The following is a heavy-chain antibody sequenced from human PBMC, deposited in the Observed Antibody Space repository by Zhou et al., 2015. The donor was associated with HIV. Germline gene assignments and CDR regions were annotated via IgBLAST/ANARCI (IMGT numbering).Heavy chain of an antibody. CDR1: GGTFSSYT. Sequence: QVQLVQSGAEVKKPGSSVKVSCKASGGTFSSYTISWVRQAPGQGLEWMGRIIPILGIANYAQKFQGRVTITADESTSTAYMELSSLRSEDTAVYYCAFKPRGYSYGQTSDYWGQGTLVTVSS. CDR3: AFKPRGYSYGQTSDY. D-gene: IGHD5-18*01. CDR2: IIPILGIA. V-gene: IGHV1-69*02. J-gene: IGHJ4*02.